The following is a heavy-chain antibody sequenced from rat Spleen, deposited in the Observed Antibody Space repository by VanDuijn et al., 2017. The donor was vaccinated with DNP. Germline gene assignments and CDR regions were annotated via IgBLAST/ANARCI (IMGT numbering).Heavy chain of an antibody. J-gene: IGHJ4*01. CDR1: GYTFTRYY. CDR2: INTGSGGT. V-gene: IGHV1-43*01. Sequence: QVQLQQSGAELAKPGSSVKISCKASGYTFTRYYISWIKQTTGQGLEYIGYINTGSGGTNYNEKFKGKATLTVDKSSSTAFMQLTSLTPDDSAVYYCARRGYYAMDAWGQGTSVTVSS. CDR3: ARRGYYAMDA.